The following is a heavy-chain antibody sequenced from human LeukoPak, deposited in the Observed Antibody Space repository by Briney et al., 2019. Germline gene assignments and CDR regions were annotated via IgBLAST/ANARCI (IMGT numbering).Heavy chain of an antibody. CDR3: AKENYDSSGYYWLYFDY. V-gene: IGHV3-43*02. CDR1: GFTFDDYA. D-gene: IGHD3-22*01. Sequence: GGSLRLSCAASGFTFDDYAMHWVRQAPGKGLEWVSLISGDGGSTYYADSVKGRFTISRDSSKNSLYLQMNSLRTEDTALYYCAKENYDSSGYYWLYFDYWGQGTLVTVSS. J-gene: IGHJ4*02. CDR2: ISGDGGST.